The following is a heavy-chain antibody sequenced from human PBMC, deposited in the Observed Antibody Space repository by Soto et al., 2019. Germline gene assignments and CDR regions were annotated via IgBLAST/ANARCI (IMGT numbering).Heavy chain of an antibody. CDR2: IYYSGST. D-gene: IGHD5-12*01. V-gene: IGHV4-61*01. Sequence: QVQLQESGPGLVKPSETLSLTCTVSGGSVSSGSYYWSWIRQPPGKGLEWIGYIYYSGSTNYNPSLKSRVTISVDTSKNQFSLKLSSVTAADTAVYYCASGPGDGYNYPGAMDVWGQGTTVTVSS. CDR1: GGSVSSGSYY. CDR3: ASGPGDGYNYPGAMDV. J-gene: IGHJ6*02.